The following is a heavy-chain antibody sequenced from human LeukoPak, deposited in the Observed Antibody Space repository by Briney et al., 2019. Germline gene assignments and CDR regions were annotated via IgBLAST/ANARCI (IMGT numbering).Heavy chain of an antibody. Sequence: GSLRLSCAASGFTFSSYAMSWVRQAPGKGLEWVSAISGSGGSTYYADSVKGRFTFSRDNSKNTLYLQMNSLRAEDTAVYYCAKYGDYAFYYYMDVWGKGTTVTVSS. J-gene: IGHJ6*03. V-gene: IGHV3-23*01. CDR3: AKYGDYAFYYYMDV. D-gene: IGHD4-17*01. CDR1: GFTFSSYA. CDR2: ISGSGGST.